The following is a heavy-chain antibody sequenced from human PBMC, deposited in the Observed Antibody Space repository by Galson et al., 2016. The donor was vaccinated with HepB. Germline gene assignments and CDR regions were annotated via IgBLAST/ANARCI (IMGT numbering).Heavy chain of an antibody. CDR2: ISAYNGNT. CDR1: GYTFTNYH. V-gene: IGHV1-18*01. Sequence: SVKVSCKASGYTFTNYHVNWVRQAPGQGLEWIGFISAYNGNTNYAQKFRGRVTITTDTSTTTAYMDLRSLTSDDTAMYYCARGDQLDPWGQGSLVIVSS. D-gene: IGHD2-2*01. CDR3: ARGDQLDP. J-gene: IGHJ5*02.